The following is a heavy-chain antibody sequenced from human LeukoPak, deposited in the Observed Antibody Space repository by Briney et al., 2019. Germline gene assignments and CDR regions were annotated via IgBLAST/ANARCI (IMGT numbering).Heavy chain of an antibody. CDR3: ARAVGYYDSSIDY. Sequence: VKSLRLSCAASGFIFRSYAMHWVRQAPGKGLEWVAVILYDGSNKYYADSVKGRFTNSRDNSKNTLYLQMNSLRAEDTAVYYCARAVGYYDSSIDYWGQGILVTISS. CDR2: ILYDGSNK. J-gene: IGHJ4*02. D-gene: IGHD3-22*01. V-gene: IGHV3-30*04. CDR1: GFIFRSYA.